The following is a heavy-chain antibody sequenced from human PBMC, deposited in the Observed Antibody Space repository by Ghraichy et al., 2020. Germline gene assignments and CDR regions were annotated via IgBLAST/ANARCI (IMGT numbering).Heavy chain of an antibody. J-gene: IGHJ6*02. Sequence: GGSLRLSCAASGFTVSSNYMSWVRQAPGKGLEWVSVIYSGGSTYYADSVKGRFTISRDNSKNTLYLQMNSLRAENTAVYYCALADEGYYGMDVWGQGTTVTVSS. CDR1: GFTVSSNY. D-gene: IGHD6-19*01. V-gene: IGHV3-66*01. CDR2: IYSGGST. CDR3: ALADEGYYGMDV.